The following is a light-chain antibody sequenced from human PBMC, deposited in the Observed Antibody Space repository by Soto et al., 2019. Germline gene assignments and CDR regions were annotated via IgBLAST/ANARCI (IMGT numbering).Light chain of an antibody. CDR3: QSYDSSLSGVV. Sequence: QPVLTQPPSVSGAPGQRVTISCTGSSSNIGAGYDVHWYQHLPGTAPKLLIYVNSNRPSGVPDRFSGSKSGTSASLAITGLRAEDEAGYYCQSYDSSLSGVVFGGGTKLTVL. J-gene: IGLJ2*01. V-gene: IGLV1-40*01. CDR1: SSNIGAGYD. CDR2: VNS.